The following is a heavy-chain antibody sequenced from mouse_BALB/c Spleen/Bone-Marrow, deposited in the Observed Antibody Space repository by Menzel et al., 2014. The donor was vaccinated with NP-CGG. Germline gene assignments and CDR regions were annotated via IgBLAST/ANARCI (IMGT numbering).Heavy chain of an antibody. D-gene: IGHD2-4*01. V-gene: IGHV2-9*02. CDR1: GFSLISYG. CDR3: ARGMGLRLRGCAMDY. CDR2: IWTSGST. J-gene: IGHJ4*01. Sequence: VQVGESGPGLVAPSQSLSITCTVSGFSLISYGAYWVGQPPGKGLEWLGVIWTSGSTNYNSALMSRLSVKKDNSRNQVFLKMNSLKTNDTAVYYCARGMGLRLRGCAMDYWGQGTSVTVSS.